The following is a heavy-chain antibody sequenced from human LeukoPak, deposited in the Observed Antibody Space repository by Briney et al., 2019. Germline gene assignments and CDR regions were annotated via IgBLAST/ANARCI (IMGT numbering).Heavy chain of an antibody. V-gene: IGHV3-23*05. CDR2: ISDYP. CDR3: TKDSQGSYDGFWYGTYGMDV. Sequence: GGSLRLSCVASGFSFNTFTLTWVRQAPGKGLEWVSTISDYPHYADSVRGRFTISRDNSRKTVFLQMNSLTPEDAATYYCTKDSQGSYDGFWYGTYGMDVWGQGTTVTVSS. D-gene: IGHD3-16*01. J-gene: IGHJ6*02. CDR1: GFSFNTFT.